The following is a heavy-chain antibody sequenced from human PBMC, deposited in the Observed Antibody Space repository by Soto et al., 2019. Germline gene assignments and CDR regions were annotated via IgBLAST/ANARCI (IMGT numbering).Heavy chain of an antibody. J-gene: IGHJ3*02. D-gene: IGHD4-17*01. V-gene: IGHV1-18*01. CDR1: GYTFTSYG. CDR2: ISAYNGNT. Sequence: QVQLVQSGAEVKKPGASVKVSCKASGYTFTSYGISWVRQAPGQGLEWMGWISAYNGNTNYAQKLQGRVTMTTDTSXSXXYMELRSLRSDDTAVYYCARGGDEYGDYVGNAFDIWGQGTMVTVSS. CDR3: ARGGDEYGDYVGNAFDI.